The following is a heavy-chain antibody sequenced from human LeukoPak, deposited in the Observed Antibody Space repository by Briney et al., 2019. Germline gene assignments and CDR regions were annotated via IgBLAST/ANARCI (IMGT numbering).Heavy chain of an antibody. CDR1: GDSVSSNSAA. Sequence: SQTLSLTCVISGDSVSSNSAAWNWIRQSPSRGLEWLGRTYYKSKWYNDYTVSVKSRITIKPDTSKNEFTLQLNSVTPEDTAVYYCAREPHQQLPPHFDCWGQGTLVTVSS. J-gene: IGHJ4*02. D-gene: IGHD6-13*01. CDR2: TYYKSKWYN. V-gene: IGHV6-1*01. CDR3: AREPHQQLPPHFDC.